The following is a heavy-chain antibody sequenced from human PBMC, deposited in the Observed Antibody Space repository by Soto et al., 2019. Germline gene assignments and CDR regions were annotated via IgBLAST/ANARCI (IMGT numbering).Heavy chain of an antibody. CDR3: ARSLWFGEWGWFDP. Sequence: QLQLQESGSGLVKPSQTLSLTCAVSGGSISSGGYSWSWIRQPPGKGLEWIGYIYHSGRNYYNPSLKSRVTISVDRSKNQFSLKLSSVTAAETAVYYCARSLWFGEWGWFDPWGQGTLVTVSS. CDR2: IYHSGRN. D-gene: IGHD3-10*01. V-gene: IGHV4-30-2*01. CDR1: GGSISSGGYS. J-gene: IGHJ5*02.